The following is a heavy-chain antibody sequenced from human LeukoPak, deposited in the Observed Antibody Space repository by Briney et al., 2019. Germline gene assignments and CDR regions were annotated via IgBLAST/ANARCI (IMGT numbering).Heavy chain of an antibody. CDR1: GFTFSSYS. D-gene: IGHD5-24*01. J-gene: IGHJ4*02. CDR2: ISSSSSTI. CDR3: ASAGDGYNSDY. Sequence: TGGSLRLSCAASGFTFSSYSMNWVRQAPGKGLEWVSYISSSSSTIYYADSVKGRFTISRDNAKNSLYLQMNSLRAEDTAVYYCASAGDGYNSDYWGQGTLVTVSS. V-gene: IGHV3-48*04.